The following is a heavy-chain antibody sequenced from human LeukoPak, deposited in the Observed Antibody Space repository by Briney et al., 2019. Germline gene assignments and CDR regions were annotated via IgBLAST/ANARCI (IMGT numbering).Heavy chain of an antibody. CDR2: IAVAGDT. CDR1: GFSFSSYD. Sequence: GGSLRLSCAASGFSFSSYDMYWVRQATGKGLEWVSAIAVAGDTYYPGSVKGRFTISRDNAKNSLYLQMNSLRVGDTAVYYCAGERGSGSAGYDVLDMWGQGTMVTVSS. D-gene: IGHD3-10*01. V-gene: IGHV3-13*01. CDR3: AGERGSGSAGYDVLDM. J-gene: IGHJ3*02.